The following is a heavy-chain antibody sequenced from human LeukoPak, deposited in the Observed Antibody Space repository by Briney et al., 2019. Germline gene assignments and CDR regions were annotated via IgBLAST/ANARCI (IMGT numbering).Heavy chain of an antibody. CDR2: IWFDGSVK. CDR1: GFSFNTHG. D-gene: IGHD3-3*01. J-gene: IGHJ4*02. Sequence: GGSLRLSCAASGFSFNTHGMHWVRQAPGKGLEWVAAIWFDGSVKHYSDAVKGRFTISRDNSLDTLYLQMNSLRVEDTAMYYCSKDMAIDLRDPAFWGQGTLVTVSS. V-gene: IGHV3-33*06. CDR3: SKDMAIDLRDPAF.